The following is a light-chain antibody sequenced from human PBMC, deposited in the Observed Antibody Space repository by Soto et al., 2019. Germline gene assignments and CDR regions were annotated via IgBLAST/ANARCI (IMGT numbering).Light chain of an antibody. CDR1: QNIFSH. CDR3: QQSYTGPHT. Sequence: DSQMTQSPSSLSASVGDRVTITCRARQNIFSHLSWYQHKTGKAPKLLIYAASSLQSGVPSRFSGSGSGKDFALTLSSLQPEDLATFYCQQSYTGPHTFGQGTKVEI. J-gene: IGKJ2*01. CDR2: AAS. V-gene: IGKV1-39*01.